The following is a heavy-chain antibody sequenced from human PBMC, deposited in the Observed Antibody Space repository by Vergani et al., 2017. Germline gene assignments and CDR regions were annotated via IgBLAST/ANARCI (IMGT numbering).Heavy chain of an antibody. CDR2: ISSGGGDI. CDR1: GFTFDTYT. J-gene: IGHJ1*01. D-gene: IGHD3-10*01. V-gene: IGHV3-23*01. CDR3: TTAXGLYYLHGEYFQY. Sequence: EVQLLESGGGLVQPGGSRRLSCAGAGFTFDTYTMAYVRQAPGKGLEWVATISSGGGDIFYADSVKGRFTISRDNSKNTLFLQMNSLKDEDPAVYYCTTAXGLYYLHGEYFQYWGRGTLVSVS.